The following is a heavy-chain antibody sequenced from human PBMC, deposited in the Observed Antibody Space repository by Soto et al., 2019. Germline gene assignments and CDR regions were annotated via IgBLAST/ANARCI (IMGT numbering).Heavy chain of an antibody. CDR1: GGSISSSSYY. D-gene: IGHD6-6*01. J-gene: IGHJ4*02. CDR2: IYYSGST. CDR3: ARREYSSSSEVDY. Sequence: ASETRSLTCTVSGGSISSSSYYWGWIRQPPGKGLEWIGSIYYSGSTYYNPSLKSRVTISVDTSKNQFSLKLSSVTAADTAVYYCARREYSSSSEVDYWGQGTLVTVSS. V-gene: IGHV4-39*01.